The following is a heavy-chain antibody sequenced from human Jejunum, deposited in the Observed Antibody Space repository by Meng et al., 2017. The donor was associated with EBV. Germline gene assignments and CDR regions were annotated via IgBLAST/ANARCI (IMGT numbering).Heavy chain of an antibody. CDR1: GGSVISGTYY. V-gene: IGHV4-61*01. D-gene: IGHD1-1*01. CDR2: IYNSGST. Sequence: QLQASDPGLVKPSETLSLTCPFSGGSVISGTYYWTWIRQPPGKGLEWIGYIYNSGSTNYNPSLKSRVTISLDTSKNQFSLKLSSVTAADTAMYYCARNWNFWGQGTLVTVSS. J-gene: IGHJ4*02. CDR3: ARNWNF.